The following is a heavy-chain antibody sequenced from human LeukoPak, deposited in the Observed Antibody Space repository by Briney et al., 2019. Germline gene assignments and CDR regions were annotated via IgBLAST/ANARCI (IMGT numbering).Heavy chain of an antibody. CDR3: ARYAFGAYYYGMDV. CDR1: GFTFSDYY. V-gene: IGHV3-11*01. D-gene: IGHD3-10*01. CDR2: ISTSGSTI. Sequence: GGSLRLSCAASGFTFSDYYTSWIRQAPGKGLEWVSYISTSGSTIYYADSVKGRFTISRDNAKNSLYLQMNSLRAEDTAVYYCARYAFGAYYYGMDVWGQGTTVTVSS. J-gene: IGHJ6*02.